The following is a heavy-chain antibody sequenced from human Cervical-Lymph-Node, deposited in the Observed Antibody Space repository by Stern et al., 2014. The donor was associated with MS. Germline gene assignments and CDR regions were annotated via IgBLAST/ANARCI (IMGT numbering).Heavy chain of an antibody. J-gene: IGHJ4*02. Sequence: QVQLGQSGAEVKKPGASVKVSCKASGYTFTSYYMHWVRQAPGQGLEWMGNINPSGGSTIYAQKFQGRVTMTRDTSTSTVYMELSSLRSEDTAVYYCARTVSSDWPHFDYWGQGTLVTVSS. CDR2: INPSGGST. CDR1: GYTFTSYY. CDR3: ARTVSSDWPHFDY. D-gene: IGHD6-19*01. V-gene: IGHV1-46*03.